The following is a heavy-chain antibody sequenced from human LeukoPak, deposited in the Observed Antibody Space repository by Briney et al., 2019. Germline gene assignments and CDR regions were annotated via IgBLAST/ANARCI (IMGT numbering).Heavy chain of an antibody. CDR1: GFTFSSNY. CDR3: ASGSGSYRTPYYYMDV. Sequence: GGSLRLSCAASGFTFSSNYMSWVRQAPGKGLEGVSVIYSGGSTYYADSAKGRFTISRDNSKNTLYLQMNSLRAEDTAVYYCASGSGSYRTPYYYMDVWGTGTTVTVSS. J-gene: IGHJ6*03. D-gene: IGHD3-10*01. V-gene: IGHV3-53*01. CDR2: IYSGGST.